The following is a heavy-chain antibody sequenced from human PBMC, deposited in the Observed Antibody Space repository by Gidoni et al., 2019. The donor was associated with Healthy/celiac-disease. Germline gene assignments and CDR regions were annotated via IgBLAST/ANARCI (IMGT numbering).Heavy chain of an antibody. CDR3: AQGSSGYLVY. J-gene: IGHJ4*02. CDR1: GFTFSSYG. CDR2: LSYDGSNK. V-gene: IGHV3-30*18. Sequence: QVQLVESGGGVIQHGRSRRLACPASGFTFSSYGMHWVRQAPGKGLEWVAVLSYDGSNKYYADSVKGRFTISRDNSKNTLYLQMNSLRTEDTAVYYCAQGSSGYLVYWGQGTLVTVSS. D-gene: IGHD3-3*01.